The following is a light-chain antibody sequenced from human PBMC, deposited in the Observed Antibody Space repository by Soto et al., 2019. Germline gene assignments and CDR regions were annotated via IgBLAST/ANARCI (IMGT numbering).Light chain of an antibody. CDR3: RSYTSSSNFF. CDR2: DVS. J-gene: IGLJ1*01. CDR1: SSDVGGYNY. Sequence: QSALTQPASVSGSPGQSITISCTGTSSDVGGYNYVSWYQQHPGKAPKLMIYDVSNRPSGGSNRFSGSKSGNTASLTISGLQAEDEADYYCRSYTSSSNFFFGTGTKVTVL. V-gene: IGLV2-14*01.